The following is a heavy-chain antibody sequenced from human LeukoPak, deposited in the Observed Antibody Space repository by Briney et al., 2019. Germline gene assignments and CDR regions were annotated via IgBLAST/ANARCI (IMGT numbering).Heavy chain of an antibody. J-gene: IGHJ5*02. Sequence: SETLSLTCTVSGGSISSYYWSWVRQPAGKGLEWIGRIYTSGSTNYNPSLKSRVTMPVDTSKNQFSLKLSSVTAADTAVYYCARDHYDILTGFLRFDPWGQGTLVTVSS. CDR3: ARDHYDILTGFLRFDP. CDR2: IYTSGST. V-gene: IGHV4-4*07. CDR1: GGSISSYY. D-gene: IGHD3-9*01.